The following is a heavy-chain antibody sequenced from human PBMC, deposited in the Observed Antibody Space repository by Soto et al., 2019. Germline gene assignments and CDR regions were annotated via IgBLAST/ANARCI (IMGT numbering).Heavy chain of an antibody. J-gene: IGHJ3*02. Sequence: SETLSLTCTVSGGSISSYYWSWIRQPPGKGLEWIGYIYYSGSTNYNPSLKSRVTISVDTSKNQFSLKLSSVTAADTAVYYCARVVPAVADAFDIWGQGTMVTVSS. CDR3: ARVVPAVADAFDI. CDR1: GGSISSYY. D-gene: IGHD2-2*01. V-gene: IGHV4-59*01. CDR2: IYYSGST.